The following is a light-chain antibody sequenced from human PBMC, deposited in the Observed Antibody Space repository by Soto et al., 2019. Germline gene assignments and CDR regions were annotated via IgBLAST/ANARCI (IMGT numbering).Light chain of an antibody. CDR3: ETWDSNTRV. CDR2: LEGSGSY. Sequence: VLTQSSSASASLGSSVKLTCTLSSGHSSYIIAWHQQQPGKAPRYLMKLEGSGSYNKGSGVPDRFSGSSSGADRYLTISNLQSEDEADYYCETWDSNTRVFGTGTKVTVL. V-gene: IGLV4-60*03. CDR1: SGHSSYI. J-gene: IGLJ1*01.